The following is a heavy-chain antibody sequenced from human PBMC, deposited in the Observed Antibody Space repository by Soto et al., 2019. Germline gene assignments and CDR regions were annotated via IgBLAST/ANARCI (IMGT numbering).Heavy chain of an antibody. Sequence: QVQLVESGGGVVQPGRSLRLSCAATGFTFSHYGMHWVRQAPGKGLEWVAVIWYDGSNKYYADSVKGRCTISRDNSKNTVFLQMSSLRDEDTAVYYCATNWGALYQSYYGMEVWGQGTTVTVSS. CDR3: ATNWGALYQSYYGMEV. D-gene: IGHD7-27*01. V-gene: IGHV3-33*01. CDR2: IWYDGSNK. J-gene: IGHJ6*02. CDR1: GFTFSHYG.